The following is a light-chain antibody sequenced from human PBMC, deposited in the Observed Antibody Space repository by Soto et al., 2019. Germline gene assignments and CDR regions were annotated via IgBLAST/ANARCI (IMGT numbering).Light chain of an antibody. CDR1: QSVRSSS. V-gene: IGKV3-20*01. Sequence: EIVLTQSPGTLSLSPGERATLSCRASQSVRSSSLAWYQQKPGQAPRLLVYGASSRATGIPDRFSGSGSGTDFTLTISRLEPEDFAVYYCQQYGGSPLVTFGQGTKLEIK. CDR3: QQYGGSPLVT. J-gene: IGKJ2*01. CDR2: GAS.